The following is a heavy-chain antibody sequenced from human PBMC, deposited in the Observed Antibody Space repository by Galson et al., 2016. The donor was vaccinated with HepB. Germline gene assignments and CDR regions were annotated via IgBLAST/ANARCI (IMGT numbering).Heavy chain of an antibody. Sequence: QSGAEVKKPGESLKISCKGSGYRFTSYWIGWVRQMPGKGLEWMGIIFPAASDTRYSPSFQGQVTISADKSISTAYLHWSSLKASDTAMYYCVRLADMATTGIGYWGQGTTVIVSS. CDR2: IFPAASDT. CDR1: GYRFTSYW. J-gene: IGHJ6*02. CDR3: VRLADMATTGIGY. D-gene: IGHD5-24*01. V-gene: IGHV5-51*01.